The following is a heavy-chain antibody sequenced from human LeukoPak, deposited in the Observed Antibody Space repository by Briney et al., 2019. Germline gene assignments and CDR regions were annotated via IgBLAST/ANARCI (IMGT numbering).Heavy chain of an antibody. CDR2: MNPNSGNT. V-gene: IGHV1-8*01. Sequence: ASVKVSCKASGYTFTSYDINWVRQATGQGLEWMGWMNPNSGNTGYAQKFQGRVTMTRNTSISTAYMELSSLRSEDTAVYYCARTLSYESPLRWFGEIYYNYYGMDVWGQGTTVTVSS. CDR1: GYTFTSYD. D-gene: IGHD3-10*01. J-gene: IGHJ6*02. CDR3: ARTLSYESPLRWFGEIYYNYYGMDV.